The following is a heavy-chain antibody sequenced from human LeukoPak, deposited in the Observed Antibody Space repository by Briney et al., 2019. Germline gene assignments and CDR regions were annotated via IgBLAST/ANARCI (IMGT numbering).Heavy chain of an antibody. CDR2: ISSSSCYI. J-gene: IGHJ4*02. Sequence: GGSLRLSCAASGFTFSSYSMNWVRQAPGKGLEWVSSISSSSCYIYYADSVKGRFTISRDNAKNSLHLQMNSLRAEETAVYYCARGGITMVRGVIITSYFDYWGQGTLVTVSS. CDR1: GFTFSSYS. V-gene: IGHV3-21*01. D-gene: IGHD3-10*01. CDR3: ARGGITMVRGVIITSYFDY.